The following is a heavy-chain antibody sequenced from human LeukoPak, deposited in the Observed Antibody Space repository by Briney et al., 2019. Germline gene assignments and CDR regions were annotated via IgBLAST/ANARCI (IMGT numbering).Heavy chain of an antibody. D-gene: IGHD3-9*01. J-gene: IGHJ4*02. CDR2: ISSSGSTI. CDR3: ARLGGWLLYYFDY. V-gene: IGHV3-11*01. CDR1: GFTVSSNY. Sequence: GWSLRLSCAASGFTVSSNYMNWVRQAPGKGLEWVSYISSSGSTIYYADSVKGRFTISRDNAKNSLYLQMNSLRAEDTAVYYCARLGGWLLYYFDYWGQGTLVTVSS.